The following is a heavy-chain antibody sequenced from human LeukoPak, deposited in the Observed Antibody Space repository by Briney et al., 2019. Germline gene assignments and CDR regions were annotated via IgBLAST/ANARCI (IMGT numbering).Heavy chain of an antibody. CDR1: GFSFSSYW. Sequence: GGSLRLSCSASGFSFSSYWMHWVRQVPGKGPVWVSCLNSDGTRISYADSVKGRLFISRDNANNTLYLQMNSLRVEDTAVYYCVRDGLLWYGGATWGQGTVVTVSS. V-gene: IGHV3-74*01. J-gene: IGHJ3*01. D-gene: IGHD2-21*01. CDR2: LNSDGTRI. CDR3: VRDGLLWYGGAT.